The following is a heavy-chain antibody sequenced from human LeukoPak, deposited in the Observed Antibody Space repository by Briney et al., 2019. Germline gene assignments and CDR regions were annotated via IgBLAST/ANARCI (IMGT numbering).Heavy chain of an antibody. V-gene: IGHV4-4*07. D-gene: IGHD1-26*01. J-gene: IGHJ4*02. CDR3: AGRDF. CDR2: MYTSGTT. Sequence: SETLSLTCTVSGADISAYYWSWVRQPAGERLEWIGIMYTSGTTDYNPSLESRLTISVDRSKNQLSLKLTSVTAADTAVYYCAGRDFWGQGTLVTVSS. CDR1: GADISAYY.